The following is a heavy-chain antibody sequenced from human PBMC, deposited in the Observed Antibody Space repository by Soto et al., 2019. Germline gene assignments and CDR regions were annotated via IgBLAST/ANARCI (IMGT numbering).Heavy chain of an antibody. CDR3: GSFSDRITPATIVD. CDR2: IYHSGST. V-gene: IGHV4-31*03. Sequence: QVQLQESGPGLVQPSQTLSLTCSVSGASISSVGYYWTWIRQHPGEGPEWIGYIYHSGSTYYNPSLKSRLTISVDTSKNQFSLRLSSVTAADTAVYYCGSFSDRITPATIVDWGQGTLVTVSS. J-gene: IGHJ4*02. CDR1: GASISSVGYY. D-gene: IGHD2-2*02.